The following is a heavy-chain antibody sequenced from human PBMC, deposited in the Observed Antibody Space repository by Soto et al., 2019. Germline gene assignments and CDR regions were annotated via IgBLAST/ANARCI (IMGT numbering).Heavy chain of an antibody. J-gene: IGHJ6*02. Sequence: KASETLSLTCTVSGGAINSTVYYWGWIRQPPGKGLEWIGSSKYGGPTYYSPFLQSRVTISLDTAKNHFSLNLRSVTAADTAVYYCARHGAYSTSVYYYYGMDVWGQGTTVTVSS. CDR1: GGAINSTVYY. V-gene: IGHV4-39*01. CDR2: SKYGGPT. D-gene: IGHD6-13*01. CDR3: ARHGAYSTSVYYYYGMDV.